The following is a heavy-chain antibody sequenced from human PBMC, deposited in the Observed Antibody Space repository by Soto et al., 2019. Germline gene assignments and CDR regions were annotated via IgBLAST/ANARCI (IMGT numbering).Heavy chain of an antibody. J-gene: IGHJ4*02. CDR1: GFTFSSYS. Sequence: EVQLVESGGGLVKPGESLRLSCAASGFTFSSYSMNWVRQAPGKGLEWVSSISSSSSYIYYADSVKGRFTISRDNAKNSLYLQMNSLRAEDTAVYYCARETMVDNYFDYWGQGTLVTVSS. CDR2: ISSSSSYI. D-gene: IGHD3-10*01. CDR3: ARETMVDNYFDY. V-gene: IGHV3-21*01.